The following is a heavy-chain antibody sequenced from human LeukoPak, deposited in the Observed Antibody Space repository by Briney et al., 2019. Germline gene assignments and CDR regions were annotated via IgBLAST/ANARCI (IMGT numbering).Heavy chain of an antibody. J-gene: IGHJ3*02. D-gene: IGHD1-26*01. CDR1: GFTFDDYA. CDR3: AKGYSGSKSDAFDI. V-gene: IGHV3-9*01. Sequence: PGRSLRLSCAASGFTFDDYAMHWVRQAPGKGLEWVSGISWNSGSMGYADSVKGRFTISRDNAKNSLYLQMNSLRTEDTALYYCAKGYSGSKSDAFDIWGQGTMVTVSS. CDR2: ISWNSGSM.